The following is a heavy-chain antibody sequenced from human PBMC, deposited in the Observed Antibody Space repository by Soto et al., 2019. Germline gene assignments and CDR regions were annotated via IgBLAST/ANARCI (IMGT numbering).Heavy chain of an antibody. Sequence: SVKVSCKASGFTFTSSAMQWVRQARGQRLEWIGWIVVGSGNTNYAQKFQERVTITRDMSTSTAYMELSSLRSEDTAVYYCAAGSGQYYYDSSGYRPPLFDYWGQGTLVTVSS. J-gene: IGHJ4*02. D-gene: IGHD3-22*01. CDR3: AAGSGQYYYDSSGYRPPLFDY. V-gene: IGHV1-58*02. CDR1: GFTFTSSA. CDR2: IVVGSGNT.